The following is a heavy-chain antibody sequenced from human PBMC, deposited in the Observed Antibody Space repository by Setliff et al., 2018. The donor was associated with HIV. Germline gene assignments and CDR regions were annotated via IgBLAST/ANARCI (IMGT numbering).Heavy chain of an antibody. V-gene: IGHV1-69*10. D-gene: IGHD1-26*01. CDR3: ARASGGNSAENGFDI. CDR1: GGTFRGFG. J-gene: IGHJ3*02. Sequence: GASVKVSCKASGGTFRGFGISWVVQAPGQGLEWLGWINPNNGVTNYAQKFQGRVTITADKSTSTAYMELSSLRYDDTAVYYCARASGGNSAENGFDIWGQGTMVTVSS. CDR2: INPNNGVT.